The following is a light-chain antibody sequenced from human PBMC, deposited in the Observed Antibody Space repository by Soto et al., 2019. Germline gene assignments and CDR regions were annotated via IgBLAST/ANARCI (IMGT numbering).Light chain of an antibody. J-gene: IGKJ4*01. Sequence: DIVMTQSPDSLAVSLGERATINCKSSQSVLYSSNNKNYLAWYQQKPGQPPKLLIYWASTRESGVPDRFSGSGSGTDFTLTISSLQAEDVAVYYCQQYYSTLALTFGGGNKVDI. CDR3: QQYYSTLALT. CDR2: WAS. CDR1: QSVLYSSNNKNY. V-gene: IGKV4-1*01.